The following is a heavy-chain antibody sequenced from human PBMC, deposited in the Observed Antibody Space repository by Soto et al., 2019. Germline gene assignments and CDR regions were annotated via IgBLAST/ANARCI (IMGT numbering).Heavy chain of an antibody. CDR2: ISYDGSNK. CDR1: GFTFSSYG. J-gene: IGHJ3*02. V-gene: IGHV3-30*18. CDR3: AKERGISTSLYAFDI. D-gene: IGHD2-2*01. Sequence: QVQLVESGGGVVQPGRSLRLSCAASGFTFSSYGMHWVRQAPGKGLEWVAVISYDGSNKYYADSVKGRFTISRDNSKNTLYLQMKSLRAEDTAVYYCAKERGISTSLYAFDIWGQGTMVTVSS.